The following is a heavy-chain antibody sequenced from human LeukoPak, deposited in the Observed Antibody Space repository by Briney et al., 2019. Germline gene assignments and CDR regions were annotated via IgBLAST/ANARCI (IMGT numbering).Heavy chain of an antibody. CDR1: GFAFSNAW. CDR3: TTVGEYYYDSSGYLH. CDR2: IKSKTDGGTT. V-gene: IGHV3-15*01. D-gene: IGHD3-22*01. Sequence: KSGGSLRLSCAASGFAFSNAWMSWVRQAPGKGLEWVGRIKSKTDGGTTDYAAPVKGRFTISRDDSKNTLYLQMNSLKTEDTAVYYCTTVGEYYYDSSGYLHWGQGTLVTVSS. J-gene: IGHJ1*01.